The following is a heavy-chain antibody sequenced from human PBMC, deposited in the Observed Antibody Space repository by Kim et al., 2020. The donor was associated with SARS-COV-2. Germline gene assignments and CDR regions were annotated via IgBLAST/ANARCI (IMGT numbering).Heavy chain of an antibody. CDR2: IYYSGST. CDR3: ARGGGSVGLYMDV. Sequence: SETLSLTCTVSGGSISSGGYYWSWIRQHPGKGLEWIGYIYYSGSTYYNPSLKSRVTISVDTSKNQFSLKLSSVTAADTAVYYCARGGGSVGLYMDVWGKGTTVTVSS. D-gene: IGHD2-15*01. V-gene: IGHV4-31*03. J-gene: IGHJ6*03. CDR1: GGSISSGGYY.